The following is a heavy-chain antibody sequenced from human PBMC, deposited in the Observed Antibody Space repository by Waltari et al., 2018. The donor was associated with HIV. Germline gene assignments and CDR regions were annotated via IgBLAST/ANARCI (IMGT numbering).Heavy chain of an antibody. Sequence: VQLVQSGPEMRKPGASVKISCRASGFTFTNSVFSWVRQAPGQGLEWLGWISAYDGNKDSAQKFKGRIILTTDTSTTTAQLEVRNLRSDDTAIYHCVRGGGSWLYDMYYYQGLDVWGQGTTVIVSS. CDR1: GFTFTNSV. J-gene: IGHJ6*02. CDR3: VRGGGSWLYDMYYYQGLDV. V-gene: IGHV1-18*01. D-gene: IGHD2-8*01. CDR2: ISAYDGNK.